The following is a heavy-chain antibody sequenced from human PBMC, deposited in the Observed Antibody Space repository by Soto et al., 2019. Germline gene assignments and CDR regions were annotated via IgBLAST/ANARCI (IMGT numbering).Heavy chain of an antibody. CDR2: INPNSGGT. CDR3: ARWVGAHLYYFAY. D-gene: IGHD1-26*01. CDR1: GYTFTGYY. V-gene: IGHV1-2*04. J-gene: IGHJ4*02. Sequence: ASVKVSCKASGYTFTGYYMHWVRQAPGQGLEWMGWINPNSGGTNYAQKFQGWVTMTRDTSISTAYMELSRLRSDDTAVYYCARWVGAHLYYFAYWGRGTPVTVSS.